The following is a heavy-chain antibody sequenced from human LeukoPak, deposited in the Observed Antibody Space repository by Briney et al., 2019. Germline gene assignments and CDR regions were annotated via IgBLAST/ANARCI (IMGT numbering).Heavy chain of an antibody. CDR1: GFTVSSNY. CDR3: AKADKLYYYDSSGYYYTY. CDR2: ISGSGGST. V-gene: IGHV3-23*01. J-gene: IGHJ4*02. Sequence: PGGSLRLSCAASGFTVSSNYMSWVRQAPGKGLEWVSAISGSGGSTYYADSVKGRFTISRDNSKNTLYLQMNSLRAEDTAVYYCAKADKLYYYDSSGYYYTYWGQGTLVTVSS. D-gene: IGHD3-22*01.